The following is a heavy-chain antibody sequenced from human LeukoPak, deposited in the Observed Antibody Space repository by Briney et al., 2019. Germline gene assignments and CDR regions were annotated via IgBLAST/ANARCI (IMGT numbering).Heavy chain of an antibody. Sequence: KTGESLKISCKGSGYSFTTYWISWVRQMPWKGLECMGRIDPSDSYANYSPSFQGHVTISADKSISTAYVQWSSLKASDTAMYYCVRHQGGYSFGSDWGQGTLVTVSS. CDR3: VRHQGGYSFGSD. CDR2: IDPSDSYA. J-gene: IGHJ4*02. V-gene: IGHV5-10-1*01. D-gene: IGHD5-18*01. CDR1: GYSFTTYW.